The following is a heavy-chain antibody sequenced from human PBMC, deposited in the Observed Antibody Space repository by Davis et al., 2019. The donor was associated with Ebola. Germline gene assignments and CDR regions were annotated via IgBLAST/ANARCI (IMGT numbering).Heavy chain of an antibody. J-gene: IGHJ4*02. CDR2: IKSKTDGGTT. CDR1: GFTFSNAW. CDR3: TTTTTASDY. D-gene: IGHD4-11*01. V-gene: IGHV3-15*01. Sequence: GESLKISCAASGFTFSNAWMSWVRQAPGKGLEWVGRIKSKTDGGTTDYAAPVKGRFTISRDDSKNTLYLQMNSLKTEYTAVYYCTTTTTASDYWGQGTLVTVSS.